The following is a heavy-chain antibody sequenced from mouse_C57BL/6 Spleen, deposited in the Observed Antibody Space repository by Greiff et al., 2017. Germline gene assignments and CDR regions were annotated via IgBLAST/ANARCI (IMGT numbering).Heavy chain of an antibody. V-gene: IGHV6-6*01. J-gene: IGHJ3*01. CDR2: IRNKANNHAT. CDR1: GFTFSDAW. CDR3: TRGGYYGSSFAWFAY. D-gene: IGHD1-1*01. Sequence: EVKVEESGGGLVQPGGSMKLSCAASGFTFSDAWMDWVRQSPEKGLEWVAEIRNKANNHATYYAESVKGRFTISRDDSNSSVYLQMNSLRAEDTGIYYCTRGGYYGSSFAWFAYWGQGTLVTVSA.